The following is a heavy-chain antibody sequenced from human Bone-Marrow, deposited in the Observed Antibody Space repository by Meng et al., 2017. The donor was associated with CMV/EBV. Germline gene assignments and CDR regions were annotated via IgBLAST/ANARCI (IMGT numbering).Heavy chain of an antibody. J-gene: IGHJ4*02. Sequence: GESLKISCTASGFTFGDYAMSWVRQAPGKGLEWVGFIRSKAYGGTTEYAASVKGRFTISRDDSKSIAYLQMNSLKTEDTAVYYCTRHSSGWYGGAFDYWGQGTLVIVSS. CDR2: IRSKAYGGTT. CDR3: TRHSSGWYGGAFDY. D-gene: IGHD6-19*01. V-gene: IGHV3-49*04. CDR1: GFTFGDYA.